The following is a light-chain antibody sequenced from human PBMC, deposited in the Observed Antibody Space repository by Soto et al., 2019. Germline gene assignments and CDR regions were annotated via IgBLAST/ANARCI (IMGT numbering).Light chain of an antibody. Sequence: DIQMTQSXSPLAASGGARGTIPCRASQSISTWLAWYQQEPGKAPKILIYAASSLVSGVPSRFSGSGSGTDFTLTISSLQPEDVATYYCQKCNSAPFTFGPGTKVDIK. CDR3: QKCNSAPFT. CDR1: QSISTW. V-gene: IGKV1-27*01. CDR2: AAS. J-gene: IGKJ3*01.